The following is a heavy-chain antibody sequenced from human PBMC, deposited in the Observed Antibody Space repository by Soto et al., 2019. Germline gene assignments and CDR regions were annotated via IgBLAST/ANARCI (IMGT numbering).Heavy chain of an antibody. CDR3: ASDRDYYKADY. CDR2: IMKDGGVK. D-gene: IGHD3-10*01. Sequence: EVQLVETGGDLVQPGGSLRLSCAASGFPFRGYWMGWVRQAPGKGLEWVASIMKDGGVKKYVDSVKGRFTIARDNVKNSAFLQRNRLRAEDTAVYYCASDRDYYKADYWGQGTLVTVSS. J-gene: IGHJ4*01. CDR1: GFPFRGYW. V-gene: IGHV3-7*01.